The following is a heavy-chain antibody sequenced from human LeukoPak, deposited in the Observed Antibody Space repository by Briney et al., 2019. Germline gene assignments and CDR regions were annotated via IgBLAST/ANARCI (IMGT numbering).Heavy chain of an antibody. CDR2: ISASGGRT. Sequence: GGSLRLSCAASGFTFSSYDMSWVRQAPGKGLEWVSAISASGGRTYYADSVKGRFTIPRDNSKNTMYQQMNSLRAEDTAVYYCAKAGGSSWYDAWGQGILVTVSS. D-gene: IGHD6-13*01. V-gene: IGHV3-23*01. CDR3: AKAGGSSWYDA. CDR1: GFTFSSYD. J-gene: IGHJ5*02.